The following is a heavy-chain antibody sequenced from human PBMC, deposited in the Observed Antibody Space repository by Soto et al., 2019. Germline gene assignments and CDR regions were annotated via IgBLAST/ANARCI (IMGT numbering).Heavy chain of an antibody. D-gene: IGHD4-17*01. V-gene: IGHV4-4*02. CDR3: AREEPYGGTFDY. CDR2: IYHSGST. J-gene: IGHJ4*02. CDR1: GGSISSSNC. Sequence: QVQLQESGPGLVKPSGTLSLTCAVSGGSISSSNCWSWVRQPPGKGLEWIGEIYHSGSTIYNPSLESRVTISVDMSKNQFSLKLSSVTAADTAVYYCAREEPYGGTFDYWGQGTLVTVSS.